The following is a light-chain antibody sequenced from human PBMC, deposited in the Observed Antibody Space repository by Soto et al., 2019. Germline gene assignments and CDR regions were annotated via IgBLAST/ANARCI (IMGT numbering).Light chain of an antibody. CDR3: SSYSSTTTPL. CDR1: SSDVGGYNY. V-gene: IGLV2-14*01. J-gene: IGLJ2*01. Sequence: QSALTQPASVSGSPGQSITISCTGPSSDVGGYNYVSWYQQHPGKAPNLIIYDVSHRPSGVSNRFSGSKSGNTASLTISVLQAEDEADYYCSSYSSTTTPLFGGGTKLTVL. CDR2: DVS.